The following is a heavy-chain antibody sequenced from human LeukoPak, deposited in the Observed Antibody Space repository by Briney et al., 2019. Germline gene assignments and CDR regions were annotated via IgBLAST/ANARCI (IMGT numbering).Heavy chain of an antibody. Sequence: SETLSLTCTVSGGSNSSYYWSWIRQPPGKGLEWIGYIYYTGSTNYNPSLKSRVTISVDTSKNQFSLKLSSVTAADTAVYYCARDGGSGWINWFDPWGQGTLVTVSS. CDR2: IYYTGST. V-gene: IGHV4-59*01. CDR3: ARDGGSGWINWFDP. D-gene: IGHD6-19*01. CDR1: GGSNSSYY. J-gene: IGHJ5*02.